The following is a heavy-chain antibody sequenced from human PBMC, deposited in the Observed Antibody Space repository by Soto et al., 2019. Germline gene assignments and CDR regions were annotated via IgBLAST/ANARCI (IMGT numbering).Heavy chain of an antibody. J-gene: IGHJ3*02. V-gene: IGHV1-2*04. CDR1: GYTFTGYY. D-gene: IGHD3-9*01. CDR3: ARGLRGGVHYDILTGYYSDGAFDI. Sequence: GASVKVSCKASGYTFTGYYMHWVRQAPGQGLEWMGWINPNSGGTNYAQKFQGWVTMTRDTSISTAYMELSRLRSDDTAVYYCARGLRGGVHYDILTGYYSDGAFDIWGQGTMVTVSS. CDR2: INPNSGGT.